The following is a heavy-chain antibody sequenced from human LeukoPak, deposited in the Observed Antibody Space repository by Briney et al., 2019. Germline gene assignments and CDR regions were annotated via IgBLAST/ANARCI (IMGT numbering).Heavy chain of an antibody. CDR1: GYTFTSYG. D-gene: IGHD2-15*01. CDR3: GRIQNDYYYYYMDV. Sequence: ASVKVSCKASGYTFTSYGISWVRQAPGQGLEWMVWISAYNGNTNYAQKLQGRVTMTTDTSTSTAYMELRSLRSDDTAVYYCGRIQNDYYYYYMDVWGKGTTVTVSS. J-gene: IGHJ6*03. CDR2: ISAYNGNT. V-gene: IGHV1-18*01.